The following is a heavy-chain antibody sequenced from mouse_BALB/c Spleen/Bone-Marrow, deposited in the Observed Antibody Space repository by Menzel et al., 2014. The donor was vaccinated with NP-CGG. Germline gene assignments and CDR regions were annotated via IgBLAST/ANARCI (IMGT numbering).Heavy chain of an antibody. Sequence: EVKLVESGGGSVQPGGSLRLSCATSGFTFTDCYMSWVRQPPGKALEWLGFIRNKANGYTTEYSASVKGRFTISRDNSQRILYLQMNTLRAEDSATYYCARDENVGIYWYFDVWGAGTTVIVSS. CDR3: ARDENVGIYWYFDV. J-gene: IGHJ1*01. CDR2: IRNKANGYTT. V-gene: IGHV7-3*02. CDR1: GFTFTDCY.